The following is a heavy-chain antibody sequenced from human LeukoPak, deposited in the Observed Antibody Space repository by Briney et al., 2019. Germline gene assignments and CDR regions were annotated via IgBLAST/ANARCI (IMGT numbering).Heavy chain of an antibody. CDR1: GGSISSGSYY. CDR3: ARVSNWAYYFDQ. V-gene: IGHV4-61*09. J-gene: IGHJ4*02. Sequence: PSQTLSLTCTVSGGSISSGSYYWSWIRQPAGKGLEWIGHIYSSGSTDCNPSLKSRVTMSVDTSKNQFSLKLSTVTAADTAVYYCARVSNWAYYFDQWGQGTLVTVSS. D-gene: IGHD7-27*01. CDR2: IYSSGST.